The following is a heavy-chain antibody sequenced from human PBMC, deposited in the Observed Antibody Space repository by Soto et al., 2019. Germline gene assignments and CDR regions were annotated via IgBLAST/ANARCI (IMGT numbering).Heavy chain of an antibody. CDR2: VYPSDSDA. D-gene: IGHD3-9*01. V-gene: IGHV5-51*01. J-gene: IGHJ4*02. CDR1: GYSFTSYW. CDR3: ARCVFLTRIGFYIDY. Sequence: GESLKISCKGSGYSFTSYWIGWVRQRPGKGLEWMGIVYPSDSDARYTPSFQGRVTISADKSINTAYLQWSRLEASDTAIYYCARCVFLTRIGFYIDYWGLGTLVTVSS.